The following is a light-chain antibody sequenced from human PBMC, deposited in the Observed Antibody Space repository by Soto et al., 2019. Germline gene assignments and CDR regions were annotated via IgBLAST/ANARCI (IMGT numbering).Light chain of an antibody. J-gene: IGLJ1*01. CDR3: SSYAGNNNYV. V-gene: IGLV2-8*01. CDR2: XXX. Sequence: QSVLTQPRSGSGSPGQSVTISCTGTSSDFGGYNYVSWCEHHPGKSXKLMXYXXXXXXSXXPXRXXXXXXGNTASLTVSGLQADDEADYYCSSYAGNNNYVFGTGTKVTVL. CDR1: SSDFGGYNY.